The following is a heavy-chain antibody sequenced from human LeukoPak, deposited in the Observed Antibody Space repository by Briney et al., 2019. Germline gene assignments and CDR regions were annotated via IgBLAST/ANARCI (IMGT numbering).Heavy chain of an antibody. CDR3: ARDLDDY. J-gene: IGHJ4*02. CDR2: ISGSSSFL. V-gene: IGHV3-21*01. CDR1: GFTFSIYT. Sequence: GGSLRLSCAASGFTFSIYTMNWVRQAPGKGLEWVSSISGSSSFLYYADSVKGRFTISRDNAKNSLYLQMNSLRAEDTAVYYCARDLDDYWGQGTLVTVSS.